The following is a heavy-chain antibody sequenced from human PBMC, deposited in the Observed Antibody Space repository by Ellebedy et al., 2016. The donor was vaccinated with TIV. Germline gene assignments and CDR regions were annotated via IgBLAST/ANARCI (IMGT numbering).Heavy chain of an antibody. Sequence: GESLKISCKGSGYSFTNYWIGWVRQMPGKGLEWMGIIYPGDSDTRYGPSFQGQVTISADKSISTTYLQWSSLKASDSAIYYCATRGYYDSTGYYQRGGFDDWGQGTLVTVSS. J-gene: IGHJ4*02. CDR3: ATRGYYDSTGYYQRGGFDD. CDR1: GYSFTNYW. CDR2: IYPGDSDT. D-gene: IGHD3-22*01. V-gene: IGHV5-51*01.